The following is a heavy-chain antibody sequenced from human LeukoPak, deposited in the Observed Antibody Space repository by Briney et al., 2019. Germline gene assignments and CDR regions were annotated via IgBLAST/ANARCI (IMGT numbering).Heavy chain of an antibody. J-gene: IGHJ3*02. V-gene: IGHV1-69*13. CDR1: GGTFSSYA. Sequence: ASVKFSCKASGGTFSSYAISWVRQAPGQGLEWMGGIIPIFGTANYAQKFQGRVTITADESTSTAYMELSSLRSEDTAVYYCAREPGDFWSGVHDAFDIWGQGTMVTVSS. D-gene: IGHD3-3*01. CDR3: AREPGDFWSGVHDAFDI. CDR2: IIPIFGTA.